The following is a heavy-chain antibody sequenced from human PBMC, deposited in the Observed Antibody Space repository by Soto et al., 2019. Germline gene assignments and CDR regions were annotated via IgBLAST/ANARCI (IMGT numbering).Heavy chain of an antibody. Sequence: XSVKVSCKASGGTFDNYAVSWVRQAPGQGLEWMGGIIPMFETVNYAQRLQGRLTIAADESTSTAYMELTSLTSADTAIYFCARGLRTGNYGMDVWGQGTTVTVSS. CDR3: ARGLRTGNYGMDV. CDR1: GGTFDNYA. CDR2: IIPMFETV. J-gene: IGHJ6*02. V-gene: IGHV1-69*13.